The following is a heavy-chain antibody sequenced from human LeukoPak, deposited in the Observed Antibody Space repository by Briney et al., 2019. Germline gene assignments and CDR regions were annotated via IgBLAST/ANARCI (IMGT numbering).Heavy chain of an antibody. CDR2: ISYDGSNK. Sequence: GSLRLSCAASGFTFSSYGMHWVRQAPGKGLEWVAVISYDGSNKYYADSVKGRFTISRDNSKNTLYLQMNSLRAEDTAVYYCAKDRIIVGATLDYWGQGTLVTVSS. V-gene: IGHV3-30*18. CDR1: GFTFSSYG. D-gene: IGHD1-26*01. J-gene: IGHJ4*02. CDR3: AKDRIIVGATLDY.